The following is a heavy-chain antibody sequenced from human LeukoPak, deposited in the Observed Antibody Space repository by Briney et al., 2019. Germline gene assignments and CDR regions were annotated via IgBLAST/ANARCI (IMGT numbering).Heavy chain of an antibody. D-gene: IGHD2-15*01. Sequence: SETLSLTCTVSGGSISSHYWSWIRQSPGKGLEWIGYIYYSGSTNYNPSLKSRVTISVDTSKNQFSLKLSSVTAADTAVYYCARGAAEFDPWGQGTLVTVSS. V-gene: IGHV4-59*11. CDR2: IYYSGST. CDR3: ARGAAEFDP. J-gene: IGHJ5*02. CDR1: GGSISSHY.